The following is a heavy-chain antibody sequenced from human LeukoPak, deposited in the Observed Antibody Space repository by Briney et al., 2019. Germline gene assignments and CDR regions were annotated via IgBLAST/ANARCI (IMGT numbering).Heavy chain of an antibody. V-gene: IGHV4-30-2*02. Sequence: PSQTLSLTCAVSGGSISSGGYSWSWIRQPPGKGLEWIGYIYHSGSTYYNPSLKSRVTISVDRSKNQFSLKLSSVTAADTAVYYCATVAYGDYGNWFDPWGQGTLVTVSS. CDR2: IYHSGST. CDR1: GGSISSGGYS. J-gene: IGHJ5*02. CDR3: ATVAYGDYGNWFDP. D-gene: IGHD4-17*01.